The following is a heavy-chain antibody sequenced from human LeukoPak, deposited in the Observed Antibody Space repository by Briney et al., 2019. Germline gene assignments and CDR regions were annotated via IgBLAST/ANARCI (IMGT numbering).Heavy chain of an antibody. CDR3: ATYSSGWYGDHAFDI. J-gene: IGHJ3*02. CDR1: GGTFSSYT. Sequence: ASVKVSCKASGGTFSSYTISWVRQAPGQGLEWMGWISAYNGNTNYAQKLQGRVTMTTDTSTSTAYMELRSLRSDDTAVYYCATYSSGWYGDHAFDIWGQGTMVTVSS. CDR2: ISAYNGNT. V-gene: IGHV1-18*01. D-gene: IGHD6-19*01.